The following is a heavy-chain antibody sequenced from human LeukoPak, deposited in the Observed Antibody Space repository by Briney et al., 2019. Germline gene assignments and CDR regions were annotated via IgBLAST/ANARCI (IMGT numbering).Heavy chain of an antibody. CDR3: ARRGYDSSGYSFDY. CDR2: IKQDGNEK. J-gene: IGHJ4*02. V-gene: IGHV3-7*03. Sequence: GGSLRLSCAASGFTFSSYWMSWVRQAPGKGLEWVANIKQDGNEKYYVDSVKGRFTISRDNAKNSLYLQMNSLRAEDTAVYYCARRGYDSSGYSFDYWGQGTLVTVSS. CDR1: GFTFSSYW. D-gene: IGHD3-22*01.